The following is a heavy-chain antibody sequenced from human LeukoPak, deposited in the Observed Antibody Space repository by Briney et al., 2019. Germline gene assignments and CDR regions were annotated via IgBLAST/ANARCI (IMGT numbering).Heavy chain of an antibody. Sequence: GGSLRLSCAASGFTFSSYSMNWVRQAPGKGLEWVSSISSSSSYIYYADSVKGRFTISRDNAKNSLYLQMNSLRAEDTAVYYCARGGSYYYDSSGERDYWGQGTLVTVSS. CDR2: ISSSSSYI. D-gene: IGHD3-22*01. V-gene: IGHV3-21*01. J-gene: IGHJ4*02. CDR1: GFTFSSYS. CDR3: ARGGSYYYDSSGERDY.